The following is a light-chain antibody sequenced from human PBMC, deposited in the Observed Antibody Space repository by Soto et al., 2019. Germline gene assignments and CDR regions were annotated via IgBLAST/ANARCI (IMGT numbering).Light chain of an antibody. J-gene: IGLJ1*01. CDR2: DVS. Sequence: QSVLTQPPSASGSPGQSVAISCTGTSSDVGGYNYVSWYQQHPGKAPKLTIYDVSRRPSGVPDRFSGSKSGNTASLTVTGLQAEDEADYYCSSYAGTHIVFGTGTKVTV. V-gene: IGLV2-8*01. CDR3: SSYAGTHIV. CDR1: SSDVGGYNY.